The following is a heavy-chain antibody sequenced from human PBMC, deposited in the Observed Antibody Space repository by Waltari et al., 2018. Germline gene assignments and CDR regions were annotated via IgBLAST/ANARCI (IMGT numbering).Heavy chain of an antibody. Sequence: QVQLQQCGAGLLTPSETLSLTCAVYGGCFSGYYWSWISQPPGKGLEWIGEINHSGSTNYNPSLKSRVTISVDTSKNQFSLKLSSVTAADTAVYYCASLRRGYTYYYYYYMDVWGKGTTVTVSS. D-gene: IGHD5-12*01. CDR1: GGCFSGYY. J-gene: IGHJ6*03. CDR2: INHSGST. CDR3: ASLRRGYTYYYYYYMDV. V-gene: IGHV4-34*01.